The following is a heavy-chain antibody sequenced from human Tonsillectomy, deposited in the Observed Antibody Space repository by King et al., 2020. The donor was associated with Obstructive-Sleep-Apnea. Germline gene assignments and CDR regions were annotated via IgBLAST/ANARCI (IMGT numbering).Heavy chain of an antibody. D-gene: IGHD2-2*01. Sequence: VQLQESGPGLVKPSETLSLTCTVSGGSISSYYWSWIRQPPGKGLEWIGYIYYSGSTNYNPSLKSRVTTSVDTSTNQFSLKLSSVTAADTAVYYCARALGYCSSTSCYSNYYYGMDVWGQGTTVTVSS. CDR1: GGSISSYY. J-gene: IGHJ6*02. CDR2: IYYSGST. V-gene: IGHV4-59*01. CDR3: ARALGYCSSTSCYSNYYYGMDV.